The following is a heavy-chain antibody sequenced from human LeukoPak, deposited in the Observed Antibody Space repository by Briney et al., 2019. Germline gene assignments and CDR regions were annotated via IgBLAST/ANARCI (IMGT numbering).Heavy chain of an antibody. V-gene: IGHV1-18*01. Sequence: ASVKVSCKASGYTFTSYAMNWVRQAPGQGLEWMGWISAYNGNTNYAQKLQGRVTMTTDTSTSTAYMELRSLRSDDTAVYYCARANLYQYFDYWGQGTLVTVSS. CDR3: ARANLYQYFDY. D-gene: IGHD2-2*02. J-gene: IGHJ4*02. CDR2: ISAYNGNT. CDR1: GYTFTSYA.